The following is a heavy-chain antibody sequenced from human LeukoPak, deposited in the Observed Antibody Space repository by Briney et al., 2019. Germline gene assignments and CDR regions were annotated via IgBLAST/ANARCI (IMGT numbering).Heavy chain of an antibody. J-gene: IGHJ4*02. CDR3: ARDHSSSWSNLDY. CDR1: GFTFSSYG. D-gene: IGHD6-13*01. V-gene: IGHV3-33*01. Sequence: GGSLRLSCAASGFTFSSYGMHWVRQAPGKGLERVAVIWYDGSNKYYADSVKGRFTISRDNSKNTLYLQMNSLRAEDTAVYYCARDHSSSWSNLDYWGQGTLVTVSS. CDR2: IWYDGSNK.